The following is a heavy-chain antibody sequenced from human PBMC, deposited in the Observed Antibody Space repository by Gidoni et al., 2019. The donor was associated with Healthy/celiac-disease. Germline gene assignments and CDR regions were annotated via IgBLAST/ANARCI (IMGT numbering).Heavy chain of an antibody. CDR2: ISSSSSYI. CDR1: GFTFSSYS. CDR3: ARDLGSGSYIDY. D-gene: IGHD3-10*01. Sequence: EVQLVESGGGLVKPGGSLRLSCAASGFTFSSYSMNGVRQAPGKGLEWVSSISSSSSYIYYADSVKGRFTISRDNAKNSLYLQMNSLRAEDTAVYYCARDLGSGSYIDYWGQGTLVTVSS. J-gene: IGHJ4*02. V-gene: IGHV3-21*01.